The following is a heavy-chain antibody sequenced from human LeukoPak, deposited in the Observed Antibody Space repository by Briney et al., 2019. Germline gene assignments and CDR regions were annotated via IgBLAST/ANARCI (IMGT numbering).Heavy chain of an antibody. V-gene: IGHV3-23*01. Sequence: GGSLRLSCAASGFTFSNYPMMWIRQAPGKGLEWVSGISGIGDNTKYADSVKGRFTISRDNSKNTLYLQLNSLKVEDTAVYYCAKDLLRFDSWGQGTLVTVSS. CDR3: AKDLLRFDS. J-gene: IGHJ5*01. CDR1: GFTFSNYP. CDR2: ISGIGDNT.